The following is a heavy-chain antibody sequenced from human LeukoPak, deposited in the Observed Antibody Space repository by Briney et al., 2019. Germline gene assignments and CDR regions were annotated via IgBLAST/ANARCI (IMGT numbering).Heavy chain of an antibody. Sequence: PGGSLRPSCAASGFTFSSYGMHWVRQAPGKGLEWVAVIWYDGSNKYYADSVKGRFTISRDNSKNTLYLQMNSLRAEDTAVYYCAKDIYGGNPLYDAFDIWGQGTMVTVSS. V-gene: IGHV3-33*06. CDR2: IWYDGSNK. CDR1: GFTFSSYG. J-gene: IGHJ3*02. CDR3: AKDIYGGNPLYDAFDI. D-gene: IGHD4-23*01.